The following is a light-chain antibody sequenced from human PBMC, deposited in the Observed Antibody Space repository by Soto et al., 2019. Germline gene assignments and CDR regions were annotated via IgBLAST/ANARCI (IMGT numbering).Light chain of an antibody. Sequence: DIQMTQSPSTLSASVGDRVTITCRAGQSISSWLAWYQQKPGKAPKLLISKASSLESGVPPRFSGSGSGTEFSLTISSLQPDDFATYYCQQYDSYTPTFGQGTKVEIK. V-gene: IGKV1-5*03. CDR3: QQYDSYTPT. CDR1: QSISSW. CDR2: KAS. J-gene: IGKJ1*01.